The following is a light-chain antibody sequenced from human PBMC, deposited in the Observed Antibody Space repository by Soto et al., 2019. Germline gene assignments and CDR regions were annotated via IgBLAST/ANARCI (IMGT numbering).Light chain of an antibody. V-gene: IGKV3-15*01. J-gene: IGKJ2*01. CDR2: GAS. CDR3: QQHNHWPVT. CDR1: QSVSSN. Sequence: EIVLTQSPATLSVSPGERATLSCRASQSVSSNLAWYQQKGGQAPRLLMHGASTRVTGIPARFSGSGSGTEFTLTISSLQSEDFAVYYCQQHNHWPVTFGQGTK.